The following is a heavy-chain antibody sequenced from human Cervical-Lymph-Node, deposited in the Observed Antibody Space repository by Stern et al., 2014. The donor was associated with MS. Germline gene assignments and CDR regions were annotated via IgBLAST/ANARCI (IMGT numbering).Heavy chain of an antibody. J-gene: IGHJ5*02. Sequence: QVQLVQSGPGLVKPSETLSLTCTVSGASIGSDYWSWIRQPAGKGLEWIGRISTSGSSQYNPSLKSRVTMSVDTPKNQFSLRLTSVTAADTAVYYCTRGGPSADRWGQGTLVTVSS. CDR2: ISTSGSS. CDR3: TRGGPSADR. CDR1: GASIGSDY. D-gene: IGHD1-26*01. V-gene: IGHV4-4*07.